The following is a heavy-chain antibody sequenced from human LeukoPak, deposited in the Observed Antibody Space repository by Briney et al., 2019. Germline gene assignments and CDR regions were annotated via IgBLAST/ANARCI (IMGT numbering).Heavy chain of an antibody. CDR1: GFTFDDYA. V-gene: IGHV3-9*01. CDR3: AKDIHNSGTYYYDY. D-gene: IGHD3-10*01. Sequence: TGRSLRLSCAASGFTFDDYAMHWVRQAPGKGLEWVSSISWNSGNIGYADSVKGRFTISRDDAKNSLYLQMNSLRAEDTALYYCAKDIHNSGTYYYDYWGQGTLVTVSS. J-gene: IGHJ4*02. CDR2: ISWNSGNI.